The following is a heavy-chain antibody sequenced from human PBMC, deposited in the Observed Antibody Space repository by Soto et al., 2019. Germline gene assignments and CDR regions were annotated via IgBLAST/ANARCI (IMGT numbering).Heavy chain of an antibody. V-gene: IGHV4-30-4*01. J-gene: IGHJ6*02. CDR1: GGSISSGDYY. CDR2: IYYSGST. CDR3: ARAAQSSSWSYYYYYYGMDV. D-gene: IGHD6-13*01. Sequence: QVQLQESGPGLVKPSQTLSLTCTVSGGSISSGDYYWSWIRQPPGKGLEWIGYIYYSGSTYYNQSLNSRVTISVDTSKNQFSLKLSSVTAADTAVYYCARAAQSSSWSYYYYYYGMDVWGQGTTVTVSS.